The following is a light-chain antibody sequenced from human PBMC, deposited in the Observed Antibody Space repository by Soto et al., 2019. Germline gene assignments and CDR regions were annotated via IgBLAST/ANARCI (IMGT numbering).Light chain of an antibody. CDR1: SNNIGAGYD. J-gene: IGLJ2*01. CDR3: QSYDSSLSVLV. V-gene: IGLV1-40*01. CDR2: GNN. Sequence: QCVLTQPPSVSGAPGQSVTISCTGSSNNIGAGYDVHWYQHLPGTAPKLLIYGNNNRPSGVPDRFSGSKSGTSASLAITGLQAEDEADYYCQSYDSSLSVLVFGGGTQLTVL.